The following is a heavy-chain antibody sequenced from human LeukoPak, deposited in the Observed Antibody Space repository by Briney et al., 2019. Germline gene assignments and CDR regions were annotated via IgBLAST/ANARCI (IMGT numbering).Heavy chain of an antibody. CDR3: ATSIIAARRGFDF. Sequence: ASVKVSCKASGYTFTDYYMHWVRQAPGQGLEWMARINPNSGGTNYAQNFQGRVTLTRDTSISTAYMELNRLTSDDTAVYYCATSIIAARRGFDFWGQGTLVTVSS. CDR2: INPNSGGT. J-gene: IGHJ4*02. CDR1: GYTFTDYY. D-gene: IGHD6-6*01. V-gene: IGHV1-2*06.